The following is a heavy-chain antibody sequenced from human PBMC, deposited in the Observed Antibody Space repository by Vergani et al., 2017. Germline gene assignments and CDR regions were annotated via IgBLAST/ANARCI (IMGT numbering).Heavy chain of an antibody. CDR3: ARDTVVRGAYYYYYMDV. CDR2: IWYDGSNK. Sequence: QVQLVESGGGVVQPGRSLRLSCAASGFTFSSYGMHWVRPAPGKGLEWVAVIWYDGSNKYYADSVKGRFTLSRYNSKNTLYLQMNSLRAEDTAVYYCARDTVVRGAYYYYYMDVWGKGTTVTVSS. J-gene: IGHJ6*03. V-gene: IGHV3-33*01. CDR1: GFTFSSYG. D-gene: IGHD3-10*01.